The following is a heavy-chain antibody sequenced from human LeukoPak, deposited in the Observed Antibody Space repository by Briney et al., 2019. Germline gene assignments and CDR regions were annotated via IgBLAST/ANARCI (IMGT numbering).Heavy chain of an antibody. CDR2: IYYSGST. Sequence: SETLSLTCTVSGGSISGYYWSWIRQPPGKGLEWIGYIYYSGSTNYNPSLKSRVTISVDTSKNQFSLKLSSVTAADTAVYYCARGYEVETYCDFWSGYPNWFDPWGQGTLVTVSS. CDR3: ARGYEVETYCDFWSGYPNWFDP. D-gene: IGHD3-3*01. V-gene: IGHV4-59*01. CDR1: GGSISGYY. J-gene: IGHJ5*02.